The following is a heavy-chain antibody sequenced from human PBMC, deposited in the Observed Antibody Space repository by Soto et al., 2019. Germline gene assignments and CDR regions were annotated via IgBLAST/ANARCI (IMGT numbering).Heavy chain of an antibody. Sequence: QVQLQESGPGLVKPSQTLSLTCTVSGGSISSGDYYWSWIRQPPGKGLEWIGYIYYSGSTYYNPSLKSRVTISVDTSKNQFSLKLSSVTAADTAVYYCARDHGRTRYYYGSGSYYYYYGMDVWGQGTTVTVSS. V-gene: IGHV4-30-4*01. CDR2: IYYSGST. CDR3: ARDHGRTRYYYGSGSYYYYYGMDV. J-gene: IGHJ6*02. CDR1: GGSISSGDYY. D-gene: IGHD3-10*01.